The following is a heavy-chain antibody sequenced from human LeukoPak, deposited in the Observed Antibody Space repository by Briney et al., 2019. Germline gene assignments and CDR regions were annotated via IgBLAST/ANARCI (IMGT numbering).Heavy chain of an antibody. Sequence: SETLSLTCTVSGGSISSYSYYWGWIRQPPGKGLEWIGSIYYSGSTYNNPSLKSRVTMSVDTSKNQFSLVLNSVTAADTAVYYCVRLVGGDIDYWGQGTLVTVSS. D-gene: IGHD5-12*01. V-gene: IGHV4-39*01. CDR1: GGSISSYSYY. J-gene: IGHJ4*02. CDR2: IYYSGST. CDR3: VRLVGGDIDY.